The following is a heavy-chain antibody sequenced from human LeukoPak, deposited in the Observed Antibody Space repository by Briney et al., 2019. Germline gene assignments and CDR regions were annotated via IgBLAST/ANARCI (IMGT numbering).Heavy chain of an antibody. CDR1: GFTFSSYA. CDR2: ISGSGGST. CDR3: AKDNGDSTFDY. Sequence: GGSLRLSCAASGFTFSSYAMSWVRQAPGKGLEWVSGISGSGGSTYYAGSVKGRFTISRDNSKNTLYLQMNSLRAEDTAVYYCAKDNGDSTFDYWGQGTLVTVSS. D-gene: IGHD4-17*01. V-gene: IGHV3-23*01. J-gene: IGHJ4*02.